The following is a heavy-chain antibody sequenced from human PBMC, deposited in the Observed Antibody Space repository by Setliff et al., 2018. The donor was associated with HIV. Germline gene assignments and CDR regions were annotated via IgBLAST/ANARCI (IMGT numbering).Heavy chain of an antibody. CDR3: ARIYCSSTSCPTHY. V-gene: IGHV3-21*01. CDR2: ISSSSSYI. J-gene: IGHJ4*02. D-gene: IGHD2-2*01. CDR1: GFTFCSFS. Sequence: GGSLRLSCAASGFTFCSFSMNWVRQAPGKGLEWVSSISSSSSYIYYADSVKGRFTISRDNAKNSLYLQMNSLRAEDTAVYYCARIYCSSTSCPTHYWGQGTLVTVSS.